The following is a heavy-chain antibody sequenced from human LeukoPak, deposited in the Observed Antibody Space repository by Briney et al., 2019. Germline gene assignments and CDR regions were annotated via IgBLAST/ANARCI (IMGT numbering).Heavy chain of an antibody. V-gene: IGHV4-38-2*01. D-gene: IGHD2/OR15-2a*01. Sequence: WIGSIYHSGRTYYNPSVKSRVTISVETSKNQFSLKLSSVTAADTALYYCARHFYPLYFDYWGQGTLVTVSS. CDR3: ARHFYPLYFDY. J-gene: IGHJ4*02. CDR2: IYHSGRT.